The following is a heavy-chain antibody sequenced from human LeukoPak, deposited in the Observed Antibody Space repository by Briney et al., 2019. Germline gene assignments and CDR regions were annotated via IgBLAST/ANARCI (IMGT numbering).Heavy chain of an antibody. D-gene: IGHD3-16*01. CDR2: IYYSGST. Sequence: SETLSLTCNVSGDSISYYYWSWIRQPPGKGLEWIGYIYYSGSTDYNPSLKSRVSISVDTSKNQFSLKLSSVTAADTAVYYCAREGVEYYDYVWGSRTGAFDIWGQGTMVTVSS. J-gene: IGHJ3*02. CDR1: GDSISYYY. V-gene: IGHV4-59*12. CDR3: AREGVEYYDYVWGSRTGAFDI.